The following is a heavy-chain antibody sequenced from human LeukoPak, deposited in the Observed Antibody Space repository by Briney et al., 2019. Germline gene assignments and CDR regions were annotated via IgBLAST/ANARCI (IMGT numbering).Heavy chain of an antibody. V-gene: IGHV4-34*01. CDR1: GGSFSGYY. Sequence: SETLSLTCAVYGGSFSGYYGSWIRQPPGKGLEWIGEINHSGSTNYNPSLKSRVTISVDTSKNQFSLKLSSVTAADTAVYYCARRRVARGYCSSTSCQNWFDPWGQGTLVTVSS. J-gene: IGHJ5*02. CDR3: ARRRVARGYCSSTSCQNWFDP. D-gene: IGHD2-2*01. CDR2: INHSGST.